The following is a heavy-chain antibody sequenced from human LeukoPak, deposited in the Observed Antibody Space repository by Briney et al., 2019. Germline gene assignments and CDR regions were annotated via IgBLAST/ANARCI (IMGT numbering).Heavy chain of an antibody. CDR3: AKYGGSGWVIDY. D-gene: IGHD6-19*01. CDR2: IYYTGAT. J-gene: IGHJ4*02. CDR1: GGSISNYY. Sequence: SETLSLTCTVSGGSISNYYWTWIRQPPGKGLERIGYIYYTGATSYNPPLKSRVTISVDTSKNQFSLKLTSVTAADTAVYYCAKYGGSGWVIDYWGQRTLVTVSS. V-gene: IGHV4-59*08.